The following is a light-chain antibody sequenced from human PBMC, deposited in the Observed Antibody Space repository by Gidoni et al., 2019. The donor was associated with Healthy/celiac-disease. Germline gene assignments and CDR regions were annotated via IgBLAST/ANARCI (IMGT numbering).Light chain of an antibody. J-gene: IGKJ1*01. CDR1: QSISSW. Sequence: DIQMTQSPSTLAASVGDRVTITCRASQSISSWLAWYQQKPGEAPKLLIYDASSLESGVPSRFSGSGSRTEFTLTISSLQPDDFATYYCQQYNSYSPTFGQGTKVEIK. CDR2: DAS. V-gene: IGKV1-5*01. CDR3: QQYNSYSPT.